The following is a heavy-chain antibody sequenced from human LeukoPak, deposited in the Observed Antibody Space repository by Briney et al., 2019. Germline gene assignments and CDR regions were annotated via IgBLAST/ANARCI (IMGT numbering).Heavy chain of an antibody. CDR2: IGGGGGST. J-gene: IGHJ4*02. V-gene: IGHV3-23*01. CDR3: AKGVGGTPFDY. CDR1: GFTFSTYA. Sequence: PGGSLRLSCAASGFTFSTYAMSWVRQAPGKGLEWVSAIGGGGGSTYYADSVKGRFTISRDSSKNTLYLQMNSLRAEDTAVYYCAKGVGGTPFDYWGQGTLVTVSS. D-gene: IGHD1-26*01.